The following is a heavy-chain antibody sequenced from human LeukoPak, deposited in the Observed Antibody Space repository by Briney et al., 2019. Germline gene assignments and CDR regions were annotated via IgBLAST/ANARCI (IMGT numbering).Heavy chain of an antibody. CDR1: RFTFRTYW. CDR3: GRDLGGRSGY. J-gene: IGHJ4*02. D-gene: IGHD1-26*01. V-gene: IGHV3-74*01. Sequence: PGGSLRLSCAVSRFTFRTYWMHWVRQVPGEGLVWVLRINEDGSITNYADSVKGRFSISRDNAKNTLYLQMNSLRAEDTAVYYCGRDLGGRSGYWGQGTLVTVSS. CDR2: INEDGSIT.